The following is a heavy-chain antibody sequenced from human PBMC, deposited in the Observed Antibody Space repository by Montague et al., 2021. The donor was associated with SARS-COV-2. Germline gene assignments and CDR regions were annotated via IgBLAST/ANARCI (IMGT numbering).Heavy chain of an antibody. CDR1: GGSFSTYY. J-gene: IGHJ6*03. V-gene: IGHV4-34*01. CDR2: INHGGST. D-gene: IGHD3-10*01. Sequence: SETLSLTCAVYGGSFSTYYWNWIRQPPGKGLEWIGEINHGGSTNYNPSLKSRVTISVDTSKNQFSLKLSSVTAADTAVYYCARRGDEVVPSPILGVGPYDSYYDMDVWGKGTTVTVSS. CDR3: ARRGDEVVPSPILGVGPYDSYYDMDV.